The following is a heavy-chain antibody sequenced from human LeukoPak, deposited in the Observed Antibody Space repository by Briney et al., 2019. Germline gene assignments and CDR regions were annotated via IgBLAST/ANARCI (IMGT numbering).Heavy chain of an antibody. CDR1: GYTFTSYD. CDR3: ARRKPTSGAQYWFDP. D-gene: IGHD3-10*01. V-gene: IGHV1-8*01. CDR2: MNPNSGNT. Sequence: GASVKVSCKASGYTFTSYDINWVRQATGQGLEWMGCMNPNSGNTDYEQEFQGRVTMTSDSSIRTAYMELSSLTSEDAAVFYCARRKPTSGAQYWFDPWGQGTLVTVS. J-gene: IGHJ5*02.